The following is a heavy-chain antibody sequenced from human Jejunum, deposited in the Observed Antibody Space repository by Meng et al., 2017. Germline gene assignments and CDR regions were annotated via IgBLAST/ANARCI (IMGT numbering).Heavy chain of an antibody. CDR1: GFTFVSYA. J-gene: IGHJ4*02. Sequence: AELVESGAEVKKPGASVTVSCKASGFTFVSYAIYWVRQAPGQGLEWMGWITAGNGNTKYSQNFQGRVTITRDTSASTAYMELSSLRSEDTAVYYCARDMPYSSGSFDYWGQGTLVTVSS. CDR3: ARDMPYSSGSFDY. D-gene: IGHD3-10*01. V-gene: IGHV1-3*01. CDR2: ITAGNGNT.